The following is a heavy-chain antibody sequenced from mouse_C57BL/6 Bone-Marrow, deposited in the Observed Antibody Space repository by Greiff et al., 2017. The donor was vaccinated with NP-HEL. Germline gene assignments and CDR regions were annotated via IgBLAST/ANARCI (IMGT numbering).Heavy chain of an antibody. CDR2: IDPENGDT. Sequence: VQLQQSGAELVRPGASVKLSCTASGFNIKDDYMHWVKQRPEQGLEWIGWIDPENGDTEYASKFQGKATITADPSSNTAYLQLSSLTSEDTAVDYLNSPSYDYRWFAYWGRGNVITVTA. V-gene: IGHV14-4*01. J-gene: IGHJ3*01. CDR1: GFNIKDDY. D-gene: IGHD2-4*01. CDR3: NSPSYDYRWFAY.